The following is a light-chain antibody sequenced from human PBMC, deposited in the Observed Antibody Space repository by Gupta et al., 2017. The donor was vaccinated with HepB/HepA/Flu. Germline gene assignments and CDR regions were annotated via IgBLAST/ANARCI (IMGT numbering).Light chain of an antibody. CDR1: QSISTW. V-gene: IGKV1-5*03. CDR3: QQYKNYRFT. Sequence: DIQMTQSPSTLSASVGDRVTITCRASQSISTWLAWYQQKPGKAPKLLIYKASSLESGVPSRFSGSGSGTEFTLTISSLQPDDFATYYCQQYKNYRFTFGPGTKVDI. CDR2: KAS. J-gene: IGKJ3*01.